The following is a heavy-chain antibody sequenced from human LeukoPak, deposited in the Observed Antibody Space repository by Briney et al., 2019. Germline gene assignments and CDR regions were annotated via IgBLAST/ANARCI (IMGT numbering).Heavy chain of an antibody. J-gene: IGHJ4*02. CDR1: GGSISSYY. D-gene: IGHD6-13*01. V-gene: IGHV4-4*09. CDR2: IYTSGST. Sequence: PSETLSLTCTVSGGSISSYYWSWIRQPPGKGLEWIGYIYTSGSTNYNPSLKSRVTISVDTSKNQFSLKLSSVTAADTAVYYCARVAAAGTFDYWGQGTLVTVSS. CDR3: ARVAAAGTFDY.